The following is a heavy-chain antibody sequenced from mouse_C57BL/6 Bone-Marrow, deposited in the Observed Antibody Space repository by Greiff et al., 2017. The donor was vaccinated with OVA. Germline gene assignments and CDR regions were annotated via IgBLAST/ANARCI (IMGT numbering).Heavy chain of an antibody. CDR2: INPSTGGT. CDR1: GYSFTGYY. Sequence: EVQLQQSGPELVKPGASVKISCKASGYSFTGYYMNWVKQSPEKSLEWIGEINPSTGGTTYNQKFKAKATLTVDKSSSTAYMQLKSLTSEDSAVYYCARCPDYDFDYWGQGTTLTVSS. V-gene: IGHV1-42*01. D-gene: IGHD2-4*01. J-gene: IGHJ2*01. CDR3: ARCPDYDFDY.